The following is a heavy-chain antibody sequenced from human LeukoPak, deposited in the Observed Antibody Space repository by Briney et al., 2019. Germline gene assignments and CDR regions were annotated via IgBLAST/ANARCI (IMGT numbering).Heavy chain of an antibody. CDR2: ITPIFGTT. D-gene: IGHD5-18*01. CDR3: AYGYSYIAF. Sequence: GASVKVSCKASGGAFSSYAFNWVRQAPGQGLEWMGGITPIFGTTDYAEKFQGRVTVTADASTYTAFTELSGLRSEDTAVYFCAYGYSYIAFWGQGTLVTVSS. V-gene: IGHV1-69*13. CDR1: GGAFSSYA. J-gene: IGHJ4*02.